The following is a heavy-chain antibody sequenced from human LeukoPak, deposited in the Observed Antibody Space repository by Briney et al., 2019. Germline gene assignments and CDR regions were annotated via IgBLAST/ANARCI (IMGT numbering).Heavy chain of an antibody. V-gene: IGHV3-23*01. J-gene: IGHJ3*02. Sequence: AGGSLRLSCAASGFTFSIYGVRWVGQAPGKGLEWGSGISGRGVSTYYADSVKAPFNISRANSKNTAYLQMTSLRGEDTAVYSCVKWVPSRSSTGAFDIWGQGTMVTVSS. CDR1: GFTFSIYG. CDR3: VKWVPSRSSTGAFDI. CDR2: ISGRGVST. D-gene: IGHD6-6*01.